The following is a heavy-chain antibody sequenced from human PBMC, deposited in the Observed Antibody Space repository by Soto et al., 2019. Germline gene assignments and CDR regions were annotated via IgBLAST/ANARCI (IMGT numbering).Heavy chain of an antibody. CDR2: IGTAGDP. Sequence: PGGSLRLSCAASGFTFSSYDMHWVRQATGKGLEWVSAIGTAGDPYYPGSVKGRFTISRENAKNSLYLQMNSLRAGDTAVYYCARGMGIAAAGRWGTNYGMDVWGQGTTVTVSS. V-gene: IGHV3-13*05. CDR3: ARGMGIAAAGRWGTNYGMDV. CDR1: GFTFSSYD. J-gene: IGHJ6*02. D-gene: IGHD6-13*01.